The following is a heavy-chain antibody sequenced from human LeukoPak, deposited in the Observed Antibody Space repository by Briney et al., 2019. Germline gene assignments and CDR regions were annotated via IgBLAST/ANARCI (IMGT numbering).Heavy chain of an antibody. Sequence: GGSLRLSCAASRFTFSSYGMHWVRQAPGKGLEWVAVISYDGSNKYYADSVKGRFTISRDNSKNTLYLQMNSLRAEDTAVYYCAKDLHGYSYRLEYYYYGMDVWGQGTTVTVSS. CDR1: RFTFSSYG. CDR3: AKDLHGYSYRLEYYYYGMDV. D-gene: IGHD5-18*01. J-gene: IGHJ6*02. CDR2: ISYDGSNK. V-gene: IGHV3-30*18.